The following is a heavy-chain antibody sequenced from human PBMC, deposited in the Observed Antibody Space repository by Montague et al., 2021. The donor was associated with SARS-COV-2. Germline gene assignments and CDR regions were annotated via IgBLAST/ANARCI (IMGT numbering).Heavy chain of an antibody. J-gene: IGHJ5*01. CDR2: IYYSGST. CDR3: ASESFYGAGSYYTPFLLVGS. D-gene: IGHD3-10*01. CDR1: GGSISSSSYY. Sequence: SETLSLTCTVSGGSISSSSYYWGWIRQPPGKGLEWIGSIYYSGSTYYNPSLKSRVTISGDTSKNQFSLKLSSVTAADTAVYYCASESFYGAGSYYTPFLLVGSWGQGTLVTVSS. V-gene: IGHV4-39*01.